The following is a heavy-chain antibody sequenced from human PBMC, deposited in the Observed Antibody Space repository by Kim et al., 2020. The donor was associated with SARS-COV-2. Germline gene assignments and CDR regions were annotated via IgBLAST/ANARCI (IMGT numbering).Heavy chain of an antibody. D-gene: IGHD5-12*01. V-gene: IGHV4-34*01. CDR1: GGSFSDYY. CDR2: INHSGST. J-gene: IGHJ4*02. CDR3: AREGEDGYGTFDY. Sequence: SETLSLTCAVYGGSFSDYYWSWIRQPPGKGLEWIGEINHSGSTNYNPSLKSRVTISVDTSKNQFSLKLSSVTAADTAVYYCAREGEDGYGTFDYWGQGTLVTVSS.